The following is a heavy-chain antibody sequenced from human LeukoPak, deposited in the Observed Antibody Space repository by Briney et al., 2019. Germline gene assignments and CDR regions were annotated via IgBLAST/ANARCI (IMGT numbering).Heavy chain of an antibody. Sequence: SETLSLTCTVSGGSISTYYWTWIRRPAGEGLEWIGRILNGGSTNYNPSLKSRLTMSVDTSKNQFSLKLNSVTAADTAVYYCARGSMGGSGSYYRDYYYGMDVWGQGTTVTVSS. CDR1: GGSISTYY. D-gene: IGHD3-10*01. CDR3: ARGSMGGSGSYYRDYYYGMDV. CDR2: ILNGGST. V-gene: IGHV4-4*07. J-gene: IGHJ6*02.